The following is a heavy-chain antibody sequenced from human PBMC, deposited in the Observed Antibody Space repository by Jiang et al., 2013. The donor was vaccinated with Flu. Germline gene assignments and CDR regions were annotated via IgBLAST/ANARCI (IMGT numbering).Heavy chain of an antibody. V-gene: IGHV1-2*02. J-gene: IGHJ6*02. CDR2: INPSSGVT. Sequence: SGAEVKKTGASVKVSCKASGYTFTGYYMHWVRQAPGQGLEWMGWINPSSGVTNYAQKFQGRVTMTRDTSITTTYMELSRLRSDDTAVYYCARGRVSEIFGVIRSYGMDVWGQGTTVTVSS. CDR3: ARGRVSEIFGVIRSYGMDV. D-gene: IGHD3-3*01. CDR1: GYTFTGYY.